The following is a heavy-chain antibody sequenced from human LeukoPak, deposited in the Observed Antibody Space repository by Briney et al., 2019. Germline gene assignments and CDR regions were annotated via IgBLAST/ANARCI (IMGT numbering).Heavy chain of an antibody. CDR2: ITGTGGST. Sequence: GGSLRLFCTASGFTFGDYAMSWFRQAPGKGLEWVSSITGTGGSTYYADSVKGRFTISRDNSKYTLYLQINSLRADDTAVYYCATGYKSGSEDAFDIWGQGTRVTVSS. J-gene: IGHJ3*02. D-gene: IGHD5-24*01. V-gene: IGHV3-23*01. CDR1: GFTFGDYA. CDR3: ATGYKSGSEDAFDI.